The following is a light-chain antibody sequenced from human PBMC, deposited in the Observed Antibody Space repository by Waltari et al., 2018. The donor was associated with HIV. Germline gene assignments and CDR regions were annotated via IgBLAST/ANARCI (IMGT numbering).Light chain of an antibody. J-gene: IGKJ3*01. V-gene: IGKV3D-15*01. CDR3: QQYDNWLGT. Sequence: ETVMTQSTVTLSVSPGERVTLSCRASQTVNSNLAWYQQKLGQAPRLLFYDASTRATGTPARFSGSGSGTEFTLTVSSLQPEDFAVYYCQQYDNWLGTFGPGTKV. CDR1: QTVNSN. CDR2: DAS.